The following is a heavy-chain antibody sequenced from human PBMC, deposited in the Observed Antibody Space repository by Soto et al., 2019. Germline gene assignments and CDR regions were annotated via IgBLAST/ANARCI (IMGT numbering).Heavy chain of an antibody. CDR3: AKGYIVGVISPWFDP. J-gene: IGHJ5*02. V-gene: IGHV3-23*01. CDR2: LSGSGGST. CDR1: GFTFSSYA. D-gene: IGHD1-26*01. Sequence: EVQLLESGGGLVQPGGSLRLSCAASGFTFSSYAMSWVRQAPGKGLEWVSALSGSGGSTYYADSVKGRFTISRDNSKNTLYLQVNSLRAEDTALYYCAKGYIVGVISPWFDPWGQGTLVTVSS.